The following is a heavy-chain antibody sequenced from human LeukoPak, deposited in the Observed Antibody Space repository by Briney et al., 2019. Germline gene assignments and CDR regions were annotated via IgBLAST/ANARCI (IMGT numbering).Heavy chain of an antibody. J-gene: IGHJ4*02. Sequence: PGGSLRLSCAASGFTFDDYAMHWVRQAPGKGLEWVSGITWNSDSIDYADSVKGRFTITRDNAQNSLTLHMNTLRAEDTAVYYCASDWLLSKWGQGTLVTVTS. CDR2: ITWNSDSI. CDR3: ASDWLLSK. D-gene: IGHD3-9*01. CDR1: GFTFDDYA. V-gene: IGHV3-9*01.